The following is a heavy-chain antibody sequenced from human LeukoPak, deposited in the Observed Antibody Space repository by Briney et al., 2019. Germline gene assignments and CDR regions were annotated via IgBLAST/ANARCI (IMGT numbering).Heavy chain of an antibody. CDR1: GFTFSSYW. J-gene: IGHJ4*02. V-gene: IGHV3-74*01. CDR3: ARDGERIAAAHTLGY. D-gene: IGHD6-13*01. CDR2: INTDGSST. Sequence: GGSLRLSCAASGFTFSSYWMHWVRQAPGKGLVWVSRINTDGSSTSYADSVKGRFTISRDNAKNTLYLQMNSLRAEDTAVYYCARDGERIAAAHTLGYWGQGTLVTVSS.